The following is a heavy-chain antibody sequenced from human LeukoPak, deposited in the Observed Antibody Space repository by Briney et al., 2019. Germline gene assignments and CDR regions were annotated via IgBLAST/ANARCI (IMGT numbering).Heavy chain of an antibody. J-gene: IGHJ4*02. V-gene: IGHV3-33*01. CDR3: AGSLGVAGTIDY. Sequence: PGGSLSLSCAASGFTFSSYGMHWVRQAPGKGLEWVAVTWYDGSNKYYADSVKGRFTISRDNSKNTLYLQMNSLRAEDTAVYYCAGSLGVAGTIDYWGQGTLVTVSS. CDR1: GFTFSSYG. CDR2: TWYDGSNK. D-gene: IGHD6-19*01.